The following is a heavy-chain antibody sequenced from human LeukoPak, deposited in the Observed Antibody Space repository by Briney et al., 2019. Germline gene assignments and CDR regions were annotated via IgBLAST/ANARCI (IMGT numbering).Heavy chain of an antibody. CDR2: ISGSGGST. Sequence: GGSLRLSCAASGFTFSGYAMNWVRQAPGRGLEWVSAISGSGGSTYYADSVKGRFTISRDNSKNTLYLQMNSLRAEDTAVYYCAKLPNYYHDSSFWGQGTLVTVSS. CDR3: AKLPNYYHDSSF. CDR1: GFTFSGYA. D-gene: IGHD3-22*01. V-gene: IGHV3-23*01. J-gene: IGHJ4*02.